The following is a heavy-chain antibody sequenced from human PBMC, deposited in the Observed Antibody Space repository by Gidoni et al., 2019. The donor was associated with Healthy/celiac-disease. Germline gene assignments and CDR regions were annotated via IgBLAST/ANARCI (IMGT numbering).Heavy chain of an antibody. CDR2: ISYDGSNK. CDR3: VVDSGSSFDY. CDR1: GFTFSSYG. D-gene: IGHD1-26*01. Sequence: QVQLVESGGGVVQPGRSLRLSCAASGFTFSSYGMHWVRQAPGKGLEWVAVISYDGSNKYYADSVKGRFTISRDNSKNTLYLQMNSLRAEYTAVYYCVVDSGSSFDYWGQGTLVTVSS. J-gene: IGHJ4*02. V-gene: IGHV3-30*03.